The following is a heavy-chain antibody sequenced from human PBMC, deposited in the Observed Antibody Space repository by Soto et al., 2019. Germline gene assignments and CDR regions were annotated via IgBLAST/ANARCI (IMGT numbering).Heavy chain of an antibody. J-gene: IGHJ4*02. CDR2: ISYDGSNK. Sequence: GGSLRLSCAASGFTFSSYGMHWVRQAPGKGLEWVAVISYDGSNKYYADSVKGRFTISRDNSKNTLYLQMNSLRAEDTAVYYCAKGRSGGSGSPDFDYWGQGTLVTVS. V-gene: IGHV3-30*18. CDR3: AKGRSGGSGSPDFDY. CDR1: GFTFSSYG. D-gene: IGHD3-10*01.